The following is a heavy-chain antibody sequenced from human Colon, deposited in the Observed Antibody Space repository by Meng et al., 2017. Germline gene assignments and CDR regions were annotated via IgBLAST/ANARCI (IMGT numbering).Heavy chain of an antibody. D-gene: IGHD2-15*01. CDR1: GDSISNSY. J-gene: IGHJ3*02. CDR2: IHSSGST. V-gene: IGHV4-59*01. CDR3: ARARTTHIVVDGFDI. Sequence: ETLSLTCSVSGDSISNSYWSWIRQPPGKGLQWIGYIHSSGSTNYSPSLKSRVTMSVDTPKNQFSLKLRSVSAADTAVYYCARARTTHIVVDGFDIWGQGTMVTVSS.